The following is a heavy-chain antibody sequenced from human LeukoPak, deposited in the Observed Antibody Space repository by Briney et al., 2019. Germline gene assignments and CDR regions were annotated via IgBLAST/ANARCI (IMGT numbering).Heavy chain of an antibody. CDR1: GFTFSNYG. Sequence: GGSLRLSCAASGFTFSNYGMNWVRQASGKGLEWVSYISSSGSIIYYADSVKGRFTISRDNAKNSLYLQMNSLRAEDTAVYYCAELGITMIGGVWGKGTTVTISS. J-gene: IGHJ6*04. CDR3: AELGITMIGGV. CDR2: ISSSGSII. D-gene: IGHD3-10*02. V-gene: IGHV3-48*04.